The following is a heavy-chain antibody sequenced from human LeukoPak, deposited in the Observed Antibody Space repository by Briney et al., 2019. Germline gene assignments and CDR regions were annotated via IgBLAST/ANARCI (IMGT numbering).Heavy chain of an antibody. Sequence: SETLSLTCAVYGGSFSGYYWSWIRQPPGKGLEWIGEINHSGSTNYNPSLKSRVTISVDTSKNQFSLKLSSVTAADTAVYYCATKRWLQGYPGFDIWGQGAMVTVSS. J-gene: IGHJ3*02. D-gene: IGHD5-24*01. CDR3: ATKRWLQGYPGFDI. CDR2: INHSGST. V-gene: IGHV4-34*01. CDR1: GGSFSGYY.